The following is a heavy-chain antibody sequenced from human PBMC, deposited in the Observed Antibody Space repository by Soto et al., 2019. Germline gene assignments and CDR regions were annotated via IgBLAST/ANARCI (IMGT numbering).Heavy chain of an antibody. V-gene: IGHV3-48*01. D-gene: IGHD5-18*01. J-gene: IGHJ4*02. CDR3: ARDSGYSYGPLDY. CDR2: ISSSSSTI. Sequence: PGGDLRLSWAASGFTFSSYDMHWVGQAPGKGLEWVSYISSSSSTIYYADSVKGRFTISRDNAKNSLYLQMNSLRAEDTAVYYCARDSGYSYGPLDYWGQGT. CDR1: GFTFSSYD.